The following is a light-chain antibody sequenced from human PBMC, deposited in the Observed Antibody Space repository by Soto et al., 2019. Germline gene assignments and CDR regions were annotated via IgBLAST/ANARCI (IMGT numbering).Light chain of an antibody. CDR1: QTITRW. CDR3: QQDKSDSTT. CDR2: DAS. J-gene: IGKJ1*01. Sequence: DIQLPPSPSTLSASVGARVPIPCRASQTITRWLAWYQQKPGKAPKVLIYDASSLERGVPSRFSGSGSGTEFTLTISSLQPEDSATYYCQQDKSDSTTFGQGTKGEIK. V-gene: IGKV1-5*01.